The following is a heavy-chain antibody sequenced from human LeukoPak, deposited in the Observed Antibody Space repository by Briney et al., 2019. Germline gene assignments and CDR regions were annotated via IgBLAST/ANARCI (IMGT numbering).Heavy chain of an antibody. CDR1: GFTFSSYG. CDR2: ISYDGSNK. D-gene: IGHD2/OR15-2a*01. V-gene: IGHV3-30*19. Sequence: PGGSLRLSCAASGFTFSSYGMHWVRQAPGKGLEWVAVISYDGSNKYYADSVKGRFTISRDNSKNTLYLQMNSLRAEDTAVYYCARDNSRKGFDYWGQGTLVTVSS. CDR3: ARDNSRKGFDY. J-gene: IGHJ4*02.